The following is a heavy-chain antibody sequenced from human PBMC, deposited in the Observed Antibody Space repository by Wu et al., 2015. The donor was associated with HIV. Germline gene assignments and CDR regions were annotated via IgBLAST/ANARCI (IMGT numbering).Heavy chain of an antibody. CDR2: INPNSGGT. V-gene: IGHV1-2*02. Sequence: QVQLVQSGAEVKKPGASVKVSCKASGYTFTGYYMHWVRQAPGQGLEWMGWINPNSGGTNYAQKFQGRVTMTRDTSISTAYMELSRLRSDDTAVYYCAHSDGSGSYINNNWFDPGAREPWSPSPQ. CDR1: GYTFTGYY. D-gene: IGHD1-26*01. CDR3: AHSDGSGSYINNNWFDP. J-gene: IGHJ5*02.